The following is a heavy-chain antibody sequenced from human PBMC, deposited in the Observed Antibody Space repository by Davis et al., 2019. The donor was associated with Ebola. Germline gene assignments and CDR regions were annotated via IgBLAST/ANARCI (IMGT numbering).Heavy chain of an antibody. D-gene: IGHD4-17*01. V-gene: IGHV3-23*01. CDR2: VRSDGYT. CDR3: AKDHGVYGDYGYFGY. CDR1: GFTFSSFA. J-gene: IGHJ4*02. Sequence: GESLKISCAASGFTFSSFAMSWVRQAPGKGLEWVSSVRSDGYTYYADSVKGRFTISRDNSQTTLYLQMNSLRAEDTAVYYCAKDHGVYGDYGYFGYWGQGTLVTVSS.